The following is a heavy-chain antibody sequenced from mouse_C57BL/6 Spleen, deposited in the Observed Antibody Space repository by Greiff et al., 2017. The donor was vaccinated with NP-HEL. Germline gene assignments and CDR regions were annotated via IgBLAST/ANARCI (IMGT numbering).Heavy chain of an antibody. J-gene: IGHJ1*03. CDR3: TGGYYVYFDV. Sequence: VKLMESGAELVRPGASVTLSCKASGYTFTDYEMHWVKQTPVHGLEWIGAIDPETGGTAYNQKFKGKAILTADKSSSTAYMELRSLTSEDSAVYYCTGGYYVYFDVWGTGTTVTVSS. D-gene: IGHD2-3*01. V-gene: IGHV1-15*01. CDR2: IDPETGGT. CDR1: GYTFTDYE.